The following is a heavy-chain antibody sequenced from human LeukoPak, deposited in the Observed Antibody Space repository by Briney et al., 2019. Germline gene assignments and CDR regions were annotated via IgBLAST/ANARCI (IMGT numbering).Heavy chain of an antibody. CDR2: INPNSGGT. J-gene: IGHJ4*02. D-gene: IGHD6-19*01. V-gene: IGHV1-2*04. Sequence: ASVKVSCKASGYTFTGYYMHWVRQAPGQGLEWMGWINPNSGGTNYAQKFQGWVTMTRDTSISTAYMELSRLRSDDTAVYYCARDRYSSGWYFRYFDYWGQGALVTVSS. CDR3: ARDRYSSGWYFRYFDY. CDR1: GYTFTGYY.